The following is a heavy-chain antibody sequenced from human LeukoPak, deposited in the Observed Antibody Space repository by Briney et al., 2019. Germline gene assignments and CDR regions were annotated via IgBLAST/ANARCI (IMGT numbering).Heavy chain of an antibody. CDR2: VFDSGRT. D-gene: IGHD5-18*01. J-gene: IGHJ4*02. CDR1: GGSMTTHH. V-gene: IGHV4-59*11. CDR3: TTIKRGNIFGYFDF. Sequence: SETLSLTCTVSGGSMTTHHWNWIRQTPGKGLEWIGYVFDSGRTKENPSLKSRVTLSADTSKNQLSLRLSSVTAADTAVYYCTTIKRGNIFGYFDFWGRGILVTVSS.